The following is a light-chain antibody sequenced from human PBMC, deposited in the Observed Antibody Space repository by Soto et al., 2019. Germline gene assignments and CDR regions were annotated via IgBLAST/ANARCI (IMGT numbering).Light chain of an antibody. J-gene: IGKJ5*01. V-gene: IGKV3-20*01. CDR2: GAS. Sequence: IVLTQSPGSLSLSPGDSATLSCKASRSVDTDYLAWYQQRPGQAPRLLIYGASNRATGIPDRFSGSGSGTDFTLTITRLEPEDFAVYYCQHYVTSSITFGQGTRLEIK. CDR3: QHYVTSSIT. CDR1: RSVDTDY.